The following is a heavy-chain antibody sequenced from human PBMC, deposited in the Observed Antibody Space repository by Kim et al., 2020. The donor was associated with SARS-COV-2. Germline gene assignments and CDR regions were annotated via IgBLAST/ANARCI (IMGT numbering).Heavy chain of an antibody. J-gene: IGHJ4*02. Sequence: GGSLRLSCAASGFTFSTYAMPWVRQAPGKGLEWVSGISATGGSTYYADSVKGRFTISRDNSKNTLYLQMNSLRAEDTAAYYCAKDQPQYSSRAFYFDSWGQGTLITVSS. D-gene: IGHD6-13*01. CDR3: AKDQPQYSSRAFYFDS. CDR1: GFTFSTYA. V-gene: IGHV3-23*01. CDR2: ISATGGST.